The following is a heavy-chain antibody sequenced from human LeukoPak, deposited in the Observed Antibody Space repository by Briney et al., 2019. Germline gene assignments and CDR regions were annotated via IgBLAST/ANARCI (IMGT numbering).Heavy chain of an antibody. J-gene: IGHJ6*04. CDR2: VYSSGTT. CDR1: GGSISTHY. Sequence: PSETLSLTCSVSGGSISTHYWSWIRQPAGKGLEWIGRVYSSGTTVYNPSLKSRVTISLDTSKNQFFLKLTSVTAADTAVYYCARDWFDGEDVWGKGTTVTISS. CDR3: ARDWFDGEDV. D-gene: IGHD3-10*01. V-gene: IGHV4-4*07.